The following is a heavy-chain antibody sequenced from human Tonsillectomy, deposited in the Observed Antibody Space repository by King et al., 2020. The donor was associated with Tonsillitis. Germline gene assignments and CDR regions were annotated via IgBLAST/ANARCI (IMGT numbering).Heavy chain of an antibody. Sequence: VQLVESGGGLIQPGGSLRLSCAASGFTVSSNYMSWVRQAPGKGLEWVSVIYSGGSTYYADSVKGRFTISRDNSKNTLYLQMNSLRAEDTAVYYCARVLVTLYYYYYGMDVWGQGTTVTVSS. CDR2: IYSGGST. CDR1: GFTVSSNY. J-gene: IGHJ6*02. V-gene: IGHV3-53*01. D-gene: IGHD4-23*01. CDR3: ARVLVTLYYYYYGMDV.